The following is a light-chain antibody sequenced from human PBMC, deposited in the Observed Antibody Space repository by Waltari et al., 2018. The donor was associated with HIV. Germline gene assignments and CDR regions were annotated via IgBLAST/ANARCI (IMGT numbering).Light chain of an antibody. CDR2: RDT. CDR3: AAWDDSLSPQGV. Sequence: QSVLTQPPSASGTPGQRVTISCSGSSSNIGSNYVYWYQHLPGTTPKLLIYRDTQRPSSVPDRVSGSKAGTSAALAISGLRSEDEADYDCAAWDDSLSPQGVFGAGTKLTVL. V-gene: IGLV1-47*01. CDR1: SSNIGSNY. J-gene: IGLJ3*02.